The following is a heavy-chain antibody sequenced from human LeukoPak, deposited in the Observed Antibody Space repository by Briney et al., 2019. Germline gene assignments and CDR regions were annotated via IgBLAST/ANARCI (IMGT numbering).Heavy chain of an antibody. Sequence: PSETLSLTCIVSGGSISGYYWSWIRQPPGKGLEWIGYIYYSGSTNYNPSLKSRVTISIDTSKNQFSLKLSSVTAADTAVYYCASGWYYLDHWGQGTLVTVSS. CDR1: GGSISGYY. J-gene: IGHJ4*02. D-gene: IGHD6-19*01. CDR3: ASGWYYLDH. CDR2: IYYSGST. V-gene: IGHV4-59*01.